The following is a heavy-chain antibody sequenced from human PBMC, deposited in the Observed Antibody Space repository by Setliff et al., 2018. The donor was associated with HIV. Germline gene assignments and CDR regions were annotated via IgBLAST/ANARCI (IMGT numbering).Heavy chain of an antibody. CDR2: INTDGSST. CDR1: GFTFSSYW. D-gene: IGHD3-22*01. Sequence: PGESLKISCAASGFTFSSYWMDWVRQAPGKGLVWVSRINTDGSSTRYVDSVKGRFTISRDNAKNTLYLQMNSLRAEDTAVYYCTRGRHYYDSSANYYPGYWGQGTLVTVSS. V-gene: IGHV3-74*01. CDR3: TRGRHYYDSSANYYPGY. J-gene: IGHJ4*02.